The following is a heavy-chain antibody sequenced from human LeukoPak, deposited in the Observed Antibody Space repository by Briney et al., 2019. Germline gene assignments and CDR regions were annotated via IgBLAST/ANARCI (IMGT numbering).Heavy chain of an antibody. CDR3: TTDPTIVVVPAAMVY. CDR2: IKSKTDGGTT. CDR1: GFTFSRYS. D-gene: IGHD2-2*01. Sequence: GGSLRLSCAASGFTFSRYSMSWVRQAPGKGLEWVGRIKSKTDGGTTDYAAPVKGRFTISRDDSKNTLYLQMNSLKTEDTAVYYCTTDPTIVVVPAAMVYWGQGTLVTVSS. J-gene: IGHJ4*02. V-gene: IGHV3-15*01.